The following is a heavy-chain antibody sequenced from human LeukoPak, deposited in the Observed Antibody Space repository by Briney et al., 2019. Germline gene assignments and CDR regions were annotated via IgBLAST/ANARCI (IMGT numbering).Heavy chain of an antibody. J-gene: IGHJ4*02. Sequence: GGSLRLSCAASGFTFSSYSMNWVRQAPGKGLEWVSYISSSSSTIYYADSVKGRFTVSRDNSKNTLFLQMNSLRAEDTAVYYCAKDGGLWVSAHWGDSWGRGTLVTVSS. V-gene: IGHV3-48*01. CDR3: AKDGGLWVSAHWGDS. D-gene: IGHD7-27*01. CDR1: GFTFSSYS. CDR2: ISSSSSTI.